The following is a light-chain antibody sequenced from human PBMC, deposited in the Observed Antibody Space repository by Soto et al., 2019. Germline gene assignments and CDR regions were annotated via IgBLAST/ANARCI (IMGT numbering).Light chain of an antibody. V-gene: IGKV3-20*01. J-gene: IGKJ3*01. CDR2: ATS. CDR3: HHYDNSPPFP. Sequence: EILLTQSPGTLSLSPGERAILSCSASQSLSNRYLAWYHQMPGRAPRLLIHATSSRAAGIPDRFSGSGSGTDFTLTINRLEPEDFAVYYCHHYDNSPPFPFGPGTRVDI. CDR1: QSLSNRY.